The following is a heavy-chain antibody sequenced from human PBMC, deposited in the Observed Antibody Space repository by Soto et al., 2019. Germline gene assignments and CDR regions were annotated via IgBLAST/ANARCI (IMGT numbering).Heavy chain of an antibody. J-gene: IGHJ4*02. D-gene: IGHD4-17*01. V-gene: IGHV3-23*01. CDR3: AGHYGDYEIFDY. Sequence: GGSLRLSCAASGFTFSSYAMSWVRQAPGKGLEWVSAISGSGGSTYYADSVKGRFTISRDNSKNTLYLQMNSLRAEDTAVYYCAGHYGDYEIFDYWGQGTLVTVSS. CDR2: ISGSGGST. CDR1: GFTFSSYA.